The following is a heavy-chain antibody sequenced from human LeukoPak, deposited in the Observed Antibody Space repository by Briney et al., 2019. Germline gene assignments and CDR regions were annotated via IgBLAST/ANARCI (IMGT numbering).Heavy chain of an antibody. CDR1: GGSISSYY. Sequence: SETLSLTCTVSGGSISSYYWSWIRQPPGKGLEWIGYIYYSGSTNYNPSLKSRVTISVDTSKNQFSLKLSSVTAADTAVYYCARLSHGGRWFDPWGQGTLVTVSS. CDR2: IYYSGST. V-gene: IGHV4-59*08. CDR3: ARLSHGGRWFDP. J-gene: IGHJ5*02.